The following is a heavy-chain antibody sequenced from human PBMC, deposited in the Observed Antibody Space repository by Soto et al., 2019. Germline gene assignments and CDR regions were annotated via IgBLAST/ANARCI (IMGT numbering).Heavy chain of an antibody. D-gene: IGHD2-15*01. CDR2: ISPSPSNI. Sequence: EVHLVESGGGLVKPGGSLRLSCAVSGFTFSSCTMNWVRQAPGKGLEWVSSISPSPSNIYYTDSVKGRFTISRDNAKKSLFLQMDSLRAEDTAVYYCSGCSGGACHRVHGMDVWGQGTTVTVSS. V-gene: IGHV3-21*01. CDR3: SGCSGGACHRVHGMDV. CDR1: GFTFSSCT. J-gene: IGHJ6*02.